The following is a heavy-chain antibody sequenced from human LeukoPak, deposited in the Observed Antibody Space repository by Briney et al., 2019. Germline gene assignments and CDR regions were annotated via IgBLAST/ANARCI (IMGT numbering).Heavy chain of an antibody. CDR1: GGSISSGGYY. Sequence: SQTLSLTCTVPGGSISSGGYYWSWIRQPPGTGLEWIGYIYHSGSTYYNPSLKSRVTISVDRSKNQFSLKLSSVTAADTAVYYCARIPGSSSFDYWGQGTLVTVSS. V-gene: IGHV4-30-2*01. CDR2: IYHSGST. CDR3: ARIPGSSSFDY. D-gene: IGHD6-13*01. J-gene: IGHJ4*02.